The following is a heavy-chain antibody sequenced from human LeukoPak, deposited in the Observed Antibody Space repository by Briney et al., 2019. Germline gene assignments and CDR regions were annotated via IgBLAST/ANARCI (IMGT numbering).Heavy chain of an antibody. J-gene: IGHJ6*03. CDR1: GYTFTNYY. V-gene: IGHV1-46*01. CDR2: VNPSGGGT. D-gene: IGHD2-2*01. Sequence: GASVKDSCKASGYTFTNYYLHWVRQAPGQGLEWMGIVNPSGGGTTYAQKFQDRVTMTRDTSTSTVYMELSSLTSEDTAVYYCARDDALMPHFYYYMDVWGKGTTVTVSS. CDR3: ARDDALMPHFYYYMDV.